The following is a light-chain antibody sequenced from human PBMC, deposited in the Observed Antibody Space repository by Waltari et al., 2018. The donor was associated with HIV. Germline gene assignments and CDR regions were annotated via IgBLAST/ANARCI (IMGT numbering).Light chain of an antibody. Sequence: QSVLTQPPSVSGAPGQAVTISCTGSSSNIGANYAVPWYHQLPGKAPKLLLTGNTWRPSGVPERFSGSRSGTSASLAITGLQSDDEGDYFCQSYDTGLSGSVFGGGTKLTVL. J-gene: IGLJ3*02. CDR2: GNT. V-gene: IGLV1-40*01. CDR3: QSYDTGLSGSV. CDR1: SSNIGANYA.